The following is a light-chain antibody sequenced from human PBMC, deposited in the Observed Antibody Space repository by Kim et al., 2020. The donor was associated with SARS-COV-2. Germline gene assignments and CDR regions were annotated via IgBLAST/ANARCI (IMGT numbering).Light chain of an antibody. Sequence: DIVMTQSPDSLAVSLGERATINCKSSQSVLYSSNNKNDLAWYQQKPGQPPKLLIYWATTRESGVPDRFSGSGSGTDFTLTISSLQAEDVAIYYCQQYNSSPWTFGQGTKVEIK. V-gene: IGKV4-1*01. CDR2: WAT. J-gene: IGKJ1*01. CDR1: QSVLYSSNNKND. CDR3: QQYNSSPWT.